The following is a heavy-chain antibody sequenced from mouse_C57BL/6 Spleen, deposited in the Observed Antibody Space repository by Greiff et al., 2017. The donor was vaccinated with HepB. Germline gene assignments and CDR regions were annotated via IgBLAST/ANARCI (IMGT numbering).Heavy chain of an antibody. D-gene: IGHD4-1*01. J-gene: IGHJ2*01. CDR3: ARDRGLGRGYFDY. V-gene: IGHV5-16*01. CDR2: INYDGSST. Sequence: EVMLVESEGGLVQPGSSMKLSCTASGFTFSDYYMAWVRQVPEKGLEWVANINYDGSSTYYLDSLKSRFIISRDNAKNILYLQMSSLKSEDTATYYCARDRGLGRGYFDYWGQGTTLTVSS. CDR1: GFTFSDYY.